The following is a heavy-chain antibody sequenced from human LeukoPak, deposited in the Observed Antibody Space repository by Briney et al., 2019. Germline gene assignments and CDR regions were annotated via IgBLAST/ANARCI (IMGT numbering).Heavy chain of an antibody. V-gene: IGHV1-2*02. D-gene: IGHD3-22*01. Sequence: EASVTVSCTASGYTFTDYYMHWVRQAPGQGLEWMGWINPNSGGTNYAQKFQGRVTMTRDTSISTAYMELSRLRSDDTAVYYCARASYYYDSSGYPGYYFDYWGQGTLVTVSS. CDR2: INPNSGGT. J-gene: IGHJ4*02. CDR3: ARASYYYDSSGYPGYYFDY. CDR1: GYTFTDYY.